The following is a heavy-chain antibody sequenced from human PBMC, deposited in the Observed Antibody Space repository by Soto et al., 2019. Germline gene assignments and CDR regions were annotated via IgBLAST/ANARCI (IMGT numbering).Heavy chain of an antibody. CDR2: IYHNGSP. J-gene: IGHJ4*02. CDR1: GGSISSSNW. Sequence: PSETLSLTCSVSGGSISSSNWWTWVRQPPGKRLEWIGEIYHNGSPTYSPSLRGRATISVDKSNNQFSLRLRSVTAADTAVYYRARRYSSSSDYWGQGTLVTVSS. V-gene: IGHV4-4*02. D-gene: IGHD6-13*01. CDR3: ARRYSSSSDY.